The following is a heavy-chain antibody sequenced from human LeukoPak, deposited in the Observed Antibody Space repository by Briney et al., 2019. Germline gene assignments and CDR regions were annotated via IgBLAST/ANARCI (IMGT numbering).Heavy chain of an antibody. J-gene: IGHJ4*02. CDR2: INHSGST. Sequence: SETLSLTYAVYGGSFSGYYWSWIRQPPGKGLEWIGEINHSGSTNYNPSLKSRVTISVDTSKNQFSLKLSSVTAADTAVYYCARLSVVIATTDYWGQGTLVTVSS. CDR1: GGSFSGYY. CDR3: ARLSVVIATTDY. D-gene: IGHD2-21*01. V-gene: IGHV4-34*01.